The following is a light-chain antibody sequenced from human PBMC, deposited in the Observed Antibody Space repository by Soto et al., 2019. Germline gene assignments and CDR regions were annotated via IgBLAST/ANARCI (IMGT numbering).Light chain of an antibody. J-gene: IGLJ2*01. CDR1: SSNIGAGYD. V-gene: IGLV1-40*01. CDR2: GNS. Sequence: QSVLTQPPSVSGAPGQRVTISCTGSSSNIGAGYDVHWYQLLPGTAPKLLIYGNSNRPSGVPDRFSGSKSGTSASLAITGLQAEDEADYYCQSYDSSLSGSAVVFGGGTKLTVL. CDR3: QSYDSSLSGSAVV.